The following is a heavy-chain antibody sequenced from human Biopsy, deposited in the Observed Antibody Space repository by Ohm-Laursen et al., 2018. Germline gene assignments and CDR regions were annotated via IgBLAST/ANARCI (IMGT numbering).Heavy chain of an antibody. Sequence: SLRLSCAASGFTFHTYAMNWVRQAPGKGLEWVAHIDVSDYNTYYADSVKGRFTISRDNSKNTLYLQLNSLRAEDTALYYCAKINPSSIYYYYGMDVWGQGTTVTVSS. CDR1: GFTFHTYA. CDR2: IDVSDYNT. V-gene: IGHV3-23*01. J-gene: IGHJ6*02. CDR3: AKINPSSIYYYYGMDV.